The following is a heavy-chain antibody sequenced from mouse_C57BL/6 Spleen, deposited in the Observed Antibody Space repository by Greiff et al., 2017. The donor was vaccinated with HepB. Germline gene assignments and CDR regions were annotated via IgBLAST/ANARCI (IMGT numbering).Heavy chain of an antibody. CDR2: ISYDGSN. J-gene: IGHJ1*03. CDR3: ARGDYYGSSYVYWYFDV. Sequence: EVKLQQSGPGLVKPSQSLSLTCSVTGYSITSGYYWNWIRQFPGNKLEWMGYISYDGSNNYNPSLKNRISITRDTSKNQFFLKLNSVTTEDTATYYCARGDYYGSSYVYWYFDVWGTGTTVTVSS. V-gene: IGHV3-6*01. D-gene: IGHD1-1*01. CDR1: GYSITSGYY.